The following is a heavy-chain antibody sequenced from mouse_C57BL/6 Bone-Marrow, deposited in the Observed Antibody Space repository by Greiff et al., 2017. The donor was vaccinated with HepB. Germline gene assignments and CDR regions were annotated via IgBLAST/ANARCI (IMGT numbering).Heavy chain of an antibody. J-gene: IGHJ4*01. Sequence: QVQLKESGPGLVQPSQSLSITCTVSGFSLTSYGVHWVRQSPGKGLEWLGVIWRGGSTDYNAAFMSRLSITKDNSKSQVFFKMNSLQADDTAIYYGAKIYDYDDYAMDYWGQGTSVTVSS. V-gene: IGHV2-5*01. CDR3: AKIYDYDDYAMDY. CDR2: IWRGGST. CDR1: GFSLTSYG. D-gene: IGHD2-4*01.